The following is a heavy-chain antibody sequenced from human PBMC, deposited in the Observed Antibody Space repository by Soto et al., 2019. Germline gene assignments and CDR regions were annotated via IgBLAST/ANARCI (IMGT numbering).Heavy chain of an antibody. D-gene: IGHD2-15*01. CDR3: AEGYCGGGRCYDLDNWFDS. CDR2: IGDSEGETT. J-gene: IGHJ5*01. Sequence: EVQLLESGGGLVQPGGSLRLYCAASGFTFSTYAMTWVRQAPGKWPERVSRIGDSEGETTHYADSVKGPFTISRDNAKNTLYLQMNSLRVEDTAIYYGAEGYCGGGRCYDLDNWFDSWGQGTRVTVSS. CDR1: GFTFSTYA. V-gene: IGHV3-23*01.